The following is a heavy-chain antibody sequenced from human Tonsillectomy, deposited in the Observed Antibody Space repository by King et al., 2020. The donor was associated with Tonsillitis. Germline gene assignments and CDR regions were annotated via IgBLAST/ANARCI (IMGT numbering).Heavy chain of an antibody. CDR1: GFTFSSDA. CDR2: ITGSGLST. Sequence: VQSGGSLRLSCAASGFTFSSDAMTWVRQAPGKGLGWVSAITGSGLSTYYADSVKGRFTISRDNSKNTLYLQMNSLRVEDTAVYYCAKDLRGYTPDAFDIWGQGTMVTVSS. J-gene: IGHJ3*02. D-gene: IGHD5-12*01. CDR3: AKDLRGYTPDAFDI. V-gene: IGHV3-23*01.